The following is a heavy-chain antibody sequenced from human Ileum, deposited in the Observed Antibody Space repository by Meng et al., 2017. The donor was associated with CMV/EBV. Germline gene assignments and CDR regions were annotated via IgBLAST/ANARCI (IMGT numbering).Heavy chain of an antibody. CDR2: ISYDGTIT. J-gene: IGHJ1*01. CDR3: AKDASYCSGDKCYLLEYFHH. V-gene: IGHV3-30*18. D-gene: IGHD2-15*01. CDR1: GFTFSSYG. Sequence: GGSLRLSCAASGFTFSSYGMHWVRQAPGKGLEWVAFISYDGTITGYPDSVRGRFTISRDNSKNTLFLQMNSLRAEDTAVYYCAKDASYCSGDKCYLLEYFHHWGQGTLVTVSS.